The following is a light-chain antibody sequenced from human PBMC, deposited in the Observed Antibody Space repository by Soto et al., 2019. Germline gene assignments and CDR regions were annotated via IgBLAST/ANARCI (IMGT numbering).Light chain of an antibody. Sequence: DIQMTQSPSTLSASVGDRVTITCRASQSISSWLAWYQQKPEKAPKLLIYKASNLESGVPSRFSGSGSGTEFTLTISSLQPDDFATYYCQQYNSYSPWTFGQGTKVEIK. J-gene: IGKJ1*01. CDR2: KAS. V-gene: IGKV1-5*03. CDR1: QSISSW. CDR3: QQYNSYSPWT.